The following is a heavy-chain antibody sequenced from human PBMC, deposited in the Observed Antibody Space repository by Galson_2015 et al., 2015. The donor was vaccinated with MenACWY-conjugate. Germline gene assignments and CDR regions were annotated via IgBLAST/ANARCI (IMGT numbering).Heavy chain of an antibody. D-gene: IGHD6-19*01. CDR1: GDSVSSNSAA. V-gene: IGHV6-1*01. CDR3: ARGPPIASGGWYVAGLYNWFDP. Sequence: CAISGDSVSSNSAAWNWIRQSPSRGLEWLGRTYYRSKWYNDYAVSVKSRITINPDTSKNQFSLQLNSVTPEDTAVYYCARGPPIASGGWYVAGLYNWFDPWGQGTLVTVSS. CDR2: TYYRSKWYN. J-gene: IGHJ5*02.